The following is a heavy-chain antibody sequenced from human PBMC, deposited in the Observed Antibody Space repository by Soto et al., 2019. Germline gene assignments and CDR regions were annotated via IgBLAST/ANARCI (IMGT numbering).Heavy chain of an antibody. J-gene: IGHJ5*02. D-gene: IGHD3-9*01. CDR1: GYTLTELS. CDR3: ATVPAFDYAWFDP. Sequence: ASVKVSCKVSGYTLTELSMHLVRQAPGKGLEWMGGFDPEDGETIYAQKFQGRVTMTEDTSTDTAYMELSSLRSEDTAVYYCATVPAFDYAWFDPWGQGTLVTVSS. V-gene: IGHV1-24*01. CDR2: FDPEDGET.